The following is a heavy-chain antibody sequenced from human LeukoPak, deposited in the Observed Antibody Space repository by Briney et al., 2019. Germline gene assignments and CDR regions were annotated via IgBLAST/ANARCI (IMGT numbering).Heavy chain of an antibody. J-gene: IGHJ5*02. CDR3: AKDLSTVTNWFDP. V-gene: IGHV3-23*01. Sequence: PGGSLRLSCAVSGFTFSSFAMSWVRKAPGKGLEWVSAISGSGGSTYYADSVRGRFTISRDNSKNTLYLQMNSRRAEDTAVYYCAKDLSTVTNWFDPWGQGTLVTVSS. CDR2: ISGSGGST. CDR1: GFTFSSFA. D-gene: IGHD4-17*01.